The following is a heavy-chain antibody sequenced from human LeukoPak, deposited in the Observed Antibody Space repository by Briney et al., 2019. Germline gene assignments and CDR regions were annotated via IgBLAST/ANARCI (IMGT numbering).Heavy chain of an antibody. CDR1: GYTFTSYA. CDR3: VGDIAAAGTSGG. V-gene: IGHV1-3*01. Sequence: ASVKVSCKASGYTFTSYAMHWVRQAPGQRLEWMGWINAGNGNTKYSQKFQGRVTITGDTSASTAYMELSSLRSEDTAVYYCVGDIAAAGTSGGWGQGTLVTVSS. D-gene: IGHD6-13*01. CDR2: INAGNGNT. J-gene: IGHJ4*02.